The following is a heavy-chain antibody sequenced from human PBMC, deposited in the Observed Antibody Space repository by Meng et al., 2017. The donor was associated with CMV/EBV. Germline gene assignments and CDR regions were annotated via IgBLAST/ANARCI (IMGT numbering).Heavy chain of an antibody. D-gene: IGHD2-15*01. CDR2: IRSKAYGGTT. Sequence: GSLRLSCTASGFTFGDYAMSWVRQAPGKGLEWVGFIRSKAYGGTTEYAASVKGRFTISRDDSKSIAYLQMNSLKTEDTAVYYCTRDLPSLRYCSGGSCYSYDYWGQGTLVTVSS. CDR1: GFTFGDYA. V-gene: IGHV3-49*04. CDR3: TRDLPSLRYCSGGSCYSYDY. J-gene: IGHJ4*02.